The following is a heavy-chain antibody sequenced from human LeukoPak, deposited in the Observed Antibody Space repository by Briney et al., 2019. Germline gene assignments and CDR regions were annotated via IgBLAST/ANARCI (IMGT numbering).Heavy chain of an antibody. CDR2: IYYSGST. D-gene: IGHD5-24*01. CDR1: GGSISSGDYY. Sequence: SETLSLTCTVSGGSISSGDYYWSWIRRAPGKGLEWIGYIYYSGSTYYNPSLKSRVTISVDTSKNQFSLKLSSVTAADTAVYYCARGSRDDYSLRFQWFDPWGQGTLVTVSS. CDR3: ARGSRDDYSLRFQWFDP. J-gene: IGHJ5*02. V-gene: IGHV4-30-4*08.